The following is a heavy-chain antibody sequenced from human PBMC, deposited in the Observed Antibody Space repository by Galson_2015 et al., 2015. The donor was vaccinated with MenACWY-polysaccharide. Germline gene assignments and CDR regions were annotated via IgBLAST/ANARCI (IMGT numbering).Heavy chain of an antibody. CDR2: IYPSGAT. CDR3: ARESNGAYDS. Sequence: SLSLCGAAPGFRVGERFLSWVRQGPGRGLEYVSDIYPSGATYYRDSVRGRFTMSRDAFQNSLYLQMNHLRVEDTAIYFCARESNGAYDSWGTGTLVTVSS. D-gene: IGHD2-8*01. J-gene: IGHJ4*02. CDR1: GFRVGERF. V-gene: IGHV3-53*01.